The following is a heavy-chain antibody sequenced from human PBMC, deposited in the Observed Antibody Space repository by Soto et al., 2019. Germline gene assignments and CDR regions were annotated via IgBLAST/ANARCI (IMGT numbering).Heavy chain of an antibody. D-gene: IGHD2-15*01. V-gene: IGHV4-59*01. CDR1: GGSISSFY. CDR3: TRRQGSYLDQ. CDR2: ISYSGST. J-gene: IGHJ4*02. Sequence: QVQLQESGPGLVKPSETLSLNCTVSGGSISSFYWSWVRQTPGKGLEWIGYISYSGSTNYNPSLNSRVTLSVDTSKKQFSLKLTSVTTADTAVYYCTRRQGSYLDQWGQGTLVTVSS.